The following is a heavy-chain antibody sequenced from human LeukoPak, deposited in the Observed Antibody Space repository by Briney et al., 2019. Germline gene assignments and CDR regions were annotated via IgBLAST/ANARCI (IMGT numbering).Heavy chain of an antibody. CDR2: MDPNSGNT. J-gene: IGHJ4*02. D-gene: IGHD6-13*01. CDR3: ARGTVCGSGGKCSGSWYYDY. V-gene: IGHV1-8*01. Sequence: ASVKVSCKASGYTFTSYDINWVRQATGQGLEWMGWMDPNSGNTGYAQKFQGRVAMTRNTSISTAYMELSSLRSEDTAVYYCARGTVCGSGGKCSGSWYYDYWGQGTLVTVSS. CDR1: GYTFTSYD.